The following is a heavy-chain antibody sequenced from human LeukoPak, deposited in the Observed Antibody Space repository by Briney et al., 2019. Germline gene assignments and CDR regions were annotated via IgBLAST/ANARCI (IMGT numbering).Heavy chain of an antibody. CDR3: ARVGIYCSSTSCYGSLGY. V-gene: IGHV3-66*01. J-gene: IGHJ4*02. CDR1: GFTVSSNY. D-gene: IGHD2-2*01. Sequence: GGSLRLSCAASGFTVSSNYMSWVRQAPGKGLEWVSVIYSGGSTYYADSVKGRFTISRDNSKNTLYLQMNSLRAEDTAVYYCARVGIYCSSTSCYGSLGYWGQGTLVTVSS. CDR2: IYSGGST.